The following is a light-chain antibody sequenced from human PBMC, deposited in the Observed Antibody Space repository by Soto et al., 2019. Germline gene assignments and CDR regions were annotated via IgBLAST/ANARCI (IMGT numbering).Light chain of an antibody. CDR1: QGIRND. Sequence: AIQMTQSPSSLSASVGDRGTITCRASQGIRNDLGWYRQKPGKAPELLIYAASSLQSGVPSRFSGSGSGTDFTLTISSLQPEDFATYYCLQDYSFPLTLGGGTKVDIK. CDR2: AAS. J-gene: IGKJ4*01. V-gene: IGKV1-6*01. CDR3: LQDYSFPLT.